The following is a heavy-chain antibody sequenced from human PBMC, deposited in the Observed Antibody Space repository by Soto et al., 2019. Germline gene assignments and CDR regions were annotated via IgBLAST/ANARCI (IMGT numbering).Heavy chain of an antibody. CDR2: INPNGGGT. CDR3: ARGIGYDSSGYHPSYYYYGMDV. CDR1: GYTFTGYY. V-gene: IGHV1-2*02. Sequence: GASVKVSCKASGYTFTGYYMHWVRQAPGQGLEWMGWINPNGGGTNYAQKFQGRVTMTRDTSISTAYMELSRLISGDTAVYYCARGIGYDSSGYHPSYYYYGMDVWGQGTTVTVSS. D-gene: IGHD3-22*01. J-gene: IGHJ6*02.